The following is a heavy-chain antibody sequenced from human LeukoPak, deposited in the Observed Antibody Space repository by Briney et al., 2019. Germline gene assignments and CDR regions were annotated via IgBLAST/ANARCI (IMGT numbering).Heavy chain of an antibody. CDR3: TRGSYDVSTGYSTLGEF. V-gene: IGHV4-39*01. D-gene: IGHD3-9*01. CDR2: MYYSGTT. CDR1: GGSLSSSSFY. J-gene: IGHJ1*01. Sequence: KPSETLSLTCTVSGGSLSSSSFYWGWIRQAPGKGLEWVASMYYSGTTYYNPSLKSRVTIFADTSKKRFSLKLRSVTAADTAVYYCTRGSYDVSTGYSTLGEFWGQGTLVIVSS.